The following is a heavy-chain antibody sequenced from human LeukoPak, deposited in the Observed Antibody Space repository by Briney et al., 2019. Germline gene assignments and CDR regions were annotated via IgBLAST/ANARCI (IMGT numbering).Heavy chain of an antibody. CDR1: GFTFSSYG. V-gene: IGHV3-30*18. J-gene: IGHJ4*02. CDR2: ISYDGSNK. D-gene: IGHD3-22*01. CDR3: AKVEDYDSSGYLSIDY. Sequence: GGSLRLSCAASGFTFSSYGMHWVRQAPGKGLEWVAVISYDGSNKYYADSVKGRFTISRDNSKNTLYLQVNSLRAEDTAVDYCAKVEDYDSSGYLSIDYWGQGTLVTVSS.